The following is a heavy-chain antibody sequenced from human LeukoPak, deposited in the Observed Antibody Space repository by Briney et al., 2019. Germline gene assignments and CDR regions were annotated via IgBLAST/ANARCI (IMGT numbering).Heavy chain of an antibody. CDR2: IYPRDGST. CDR1: GYTFTSNY. Sequence: GASVKVSCKASGYTFTSNYIHWVRQAPGQGLEWMGMIYPRDGSTSYAQKFQGRVTITRDTSASTAYMELSSLRSEDTAVYYCARESSSSWYVSWGQGTLVTVSS. J-gene: IGHJ4*02. D-gene: IGHD6-13*01. V-gene: IGHV1-46*01. CDR3: ARESSSSWYVS.